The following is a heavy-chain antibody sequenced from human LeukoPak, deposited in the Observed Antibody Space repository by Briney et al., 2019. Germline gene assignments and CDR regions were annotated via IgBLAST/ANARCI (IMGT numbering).Heavy chain of an antibody. D-gene: IGHD6-13*01. CDR1: GYAFTGYY. V-gene: IGHV1-2*06. Sequence: ASVKVSCKASGYAFTGYYIHWVRQAPGQGLEWMGRINPNTGGTDYAQKFQGRVTMTRDTSITTAYMELSRLTSDDTAIYYCAKVPPSITAAGNWLGPWGQGALVTVSS. CDR3: AKVPPSITAAGNWLGP. CDR2: INPNTGGT. J-gene: IGHJ5*02.